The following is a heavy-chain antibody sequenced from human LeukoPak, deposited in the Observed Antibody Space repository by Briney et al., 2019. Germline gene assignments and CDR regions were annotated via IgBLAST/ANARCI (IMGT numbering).Heavy chain of an antibody. D-gene: IGHD3-10*01. V-gene: IGHV4-59*01. CDR2: IDYRGST. J-gene: IGHJ6*02. CDR1: GDSISTYY. Sequence: PSETLSLTCTVSGDSISTYYWSWIRQPPGKGLEWIAYIDYRGSTTYNPSLRSRVTISVDTSRNQFSLKLYSVTAADTAVYYCAGYLLWFGPLPGDYYYGMDVWGQGTTVTVSS. CDR3: AGYLLWFGPLPGDYYYGMDV.